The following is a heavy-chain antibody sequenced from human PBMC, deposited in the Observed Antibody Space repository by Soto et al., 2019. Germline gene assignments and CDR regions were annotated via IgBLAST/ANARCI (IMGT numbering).Heavy chain of an antibody. J-gene: IGHJ2*01. D-gene: IGHD4-4*01. CDR2: ISYDGSNK. CDR1: GFTFSSYA. CDR3: ASPLWTDDYNWGYFDL. V-gene: IGHV3-30-3*01. Sequence: QVQLVESGGGVVQPGRSLRLSCAASGFTFSSYAMHWVRQVPGKGLEWVAVISYDGSNKYYADSVKGRFTISRDNSKNXLYLQMNSLRAEDTAVYYCASPLWTDDYNWGYFDLWGRGTLVTVSS.